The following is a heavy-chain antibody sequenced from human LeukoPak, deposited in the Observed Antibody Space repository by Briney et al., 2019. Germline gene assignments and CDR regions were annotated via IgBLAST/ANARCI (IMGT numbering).Heavy chain of an antibody. Sequence: GGSLRLSCAASGFTFSSYSMNWVRQAPGKGLEWVSYISSSSTIYYADSVKGRFTISRDNAKNSLYLQMNSLRAEDTAVYYCARVADYVWGSYRYTAFDYWGQGTLVTVSS. CDR2: ISSSSTI. J-gene: IGHJ4*02. CDR3: ARVADYVWGSYRYTAFDY. CDR1: GFTFSSYS. D-gene: IGHD3-16*02. V-gene: IGHV3-48*01.